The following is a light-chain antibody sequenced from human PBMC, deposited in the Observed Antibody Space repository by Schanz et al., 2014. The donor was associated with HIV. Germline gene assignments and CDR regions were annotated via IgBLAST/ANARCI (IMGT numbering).Light chain of an antibody. V-gene: IGLV2-14*03. Sequence: QSALTQPASVSGSPGQSITISCTGTSSDVGGYNYVSWYQQHPGKAPKLMIYDVSNRPSGVSNRFSGSKSGNTASLTISGLQADDEADYFCGSYSSSTTLGVFGSGTKLTVL. CDR1: SSDVGGYNY. J-gene: IGLJ1*01. CDR3: GSYSSSTTLGV. CDR2: DVS.